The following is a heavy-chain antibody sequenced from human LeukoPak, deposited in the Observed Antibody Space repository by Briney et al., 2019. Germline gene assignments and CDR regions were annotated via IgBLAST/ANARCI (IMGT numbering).Heavy chain of an antibody. CDR3: AKALSGGGYYDSSGYRDY. D-gene: IGHD3-22*01. Sequence: PGGSLRLSCAASGFTFGGYAMSWVRQAPGKGLEWVSAISGSGGSTYYADSVKGRFTISRDNSKNTLYLQMNSLRAEDTAVYYCAKALSGGGYYDSSGYRDYWGQGTLVTVSS. CDR2: ISGSGGST. J-gene: IGHJ4*02. CDR1: GFTFGGYA. V-gene: IGHV3-23*01.